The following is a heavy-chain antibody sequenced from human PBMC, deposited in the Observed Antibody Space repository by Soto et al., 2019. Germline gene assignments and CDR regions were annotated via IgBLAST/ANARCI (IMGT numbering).Heavy chain of an antibody. CDR1: GFTFSTSE. D-gene: IGHD3-22*01. CDR3: ARWEVVTGLDY. CDR2: ISSSGGTT. J-gene: IGHJ4*02. V-gene: IGHV3-48*03. Sequence: VESGGEVQQPGGSLRLSCAASGFTFSTSEMSWVRQAPGKGLEWIAHISSSGGTTYYADSVKGRFTISRDNVNHSLFLQMNSLRVADTAVYYCARWEVVTGLDYWGQGTLVTVSS.